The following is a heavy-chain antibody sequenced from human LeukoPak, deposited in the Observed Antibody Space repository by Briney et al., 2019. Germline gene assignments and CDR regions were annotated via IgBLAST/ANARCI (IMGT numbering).Heavy chain of an antibody. V-gene: IGHV3-21*01. D-gene: IGHD6-13*01. CDR1: GFTFSSYS. Sequence: GGSLRLSCAASGFTFSSYSMNWVRQAPGKGLEWVSSISSSSSYIYYADSVKGRFTISRDNAKNSLYLQMNSLRAEDTAVYYCARDQVGSSWSDYYYMDVWGKGTTVTVSS. CDR2: ISSSSSYI. J-gene: IGHJ6*03. CDR3: ARDQVGSSWSDYYYMDV.